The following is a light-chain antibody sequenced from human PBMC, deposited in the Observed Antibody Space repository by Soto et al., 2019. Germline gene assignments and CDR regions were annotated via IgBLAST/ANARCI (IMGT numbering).Light chain of an antibody. CDR1: SGHSSYA. CDR3: QTWGTGIHVV. CDR2: LDSDGSH. Sequence: QSVLPQSPSASASLGASVKLTCTLSSGHSSYAIAWHQQQPEKGPRYLMKLDSDGSHTKGDAIPDRFSGSSSGAERYLTISSLQSEDEADYYCQTWGTGIHVVFGGGTKLTVL. V-gene: IGLV4-69*01. J-gene: IGLJ2*01.